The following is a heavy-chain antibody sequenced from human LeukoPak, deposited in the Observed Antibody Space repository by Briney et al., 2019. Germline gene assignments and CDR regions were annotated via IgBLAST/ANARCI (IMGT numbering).Heavy chain of an antibody. V-gene: IGHV4-34*01. Sequence: SETLSLTCAVYGGSFSGYYWSWIRQPPGKGLEWIGEINHSGSTNYNPSLKSRVTISVDTSKNQFSLKLSSVTAADTAVYYCARGRGMATGNWSQGTLVTVSS. CDR2: INHSGST. CDR3: ARGRGMATGN. CDR1: GGSFSGYY. D-gene: IGHD5-24*01. J-gene: IGHJ4*02.